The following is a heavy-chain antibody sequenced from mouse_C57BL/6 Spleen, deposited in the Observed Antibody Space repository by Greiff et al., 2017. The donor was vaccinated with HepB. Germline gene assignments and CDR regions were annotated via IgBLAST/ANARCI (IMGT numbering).Heavy chain of an antibody. CDR3: ARGDYYGSSYFDY. CDR2: IYWDDDK. CDR1: GFSLSTSGMG. D-gene: IGHD1-1*01. Sequence: QVTLKESGPGILQSSQTLSLTCSFSGFSLSTSGMGVSWIRQPSGKGLEWLAHIYWDDDKRYNPSLKSRLTISKDTSRNHVFLKITSVDTADTATYYCARGDYYGSSYFDYWGQGTTLTVSS. J-gene: IGHJ2*01. V-gene: IGHV8-12*01.